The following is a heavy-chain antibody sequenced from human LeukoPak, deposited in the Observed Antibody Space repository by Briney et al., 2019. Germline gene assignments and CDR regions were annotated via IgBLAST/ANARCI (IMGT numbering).Heavy chain of an antibody. Sequence: TGGSLRLSCAASGFTFSSYAMSWVRQAPGKGLEWVSGSSGSGGSTYYADSVKGRFTISRDNSKNTLYLQMNSLRAEDTAVYYCAKDVLVLRYFDWLLPLSFDYWGQGTLVTVSS. J-gene: IGHJ4*02. CDR1: GFTFSSYA. CDR3: AKDVLVLRYFDWLLPLSFDY. V-gene: IGHV3-23*01. CDR2: SSGSGGST. D-gene: IGHD3-9*01.